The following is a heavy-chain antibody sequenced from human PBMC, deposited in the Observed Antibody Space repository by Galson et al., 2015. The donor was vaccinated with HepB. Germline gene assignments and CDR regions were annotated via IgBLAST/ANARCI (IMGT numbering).Heavy chain of an antibody. D-gene: IGHD1-14*01. V-gene: IGHV4-4*02. CDR1: GDSISRSRY. CDR2: IYHSGST. CDR3: SRMDFTSRTNDAFNI. Sequence: SETLSLTCAVSGDSISRSRYWSWVRQSPGKGLEWIGEIYHSGSTNYNPSLKSRVTISVDKSKNQFSLKLSSVTGADTAVYYCSRMDFTSRTNDAFNIWGQGTMVTVSS. J-gene: IGHJ3*02.